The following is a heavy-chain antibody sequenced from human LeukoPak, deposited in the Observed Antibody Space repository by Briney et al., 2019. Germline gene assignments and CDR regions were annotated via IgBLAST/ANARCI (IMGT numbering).Heavy chain of an antibody. V-gene: IGHV4-34*01. CDR3: ARRDSSGYGPFDY. CDR1: GGSFSGYY. J-gene: IGHJ4*02. D-gene: IGHD3-22*01. Sequence: SETLSLTCAVYGGSFSGYYWSWIRQPPGKGLEWIGEINHSGSTNYNPSLKSRVTISVDTSKNQFSLKLSSVTAADTAVYYCARRDSSGYGPFDYWGQGTLVTVSS. CDR2: INHSGST.